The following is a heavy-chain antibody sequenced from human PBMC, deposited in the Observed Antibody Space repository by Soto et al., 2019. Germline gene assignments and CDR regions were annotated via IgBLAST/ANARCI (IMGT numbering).Heavy chain of an antibody. CDR1: RFTFSDYY. CDR2: ISSGGGSI. D-gene: IGHD3-3*01. CDR3: ARLFYDAQIPIDS. Sequence: GASLKISCAASRFTFSDYYMSWIRQAPGKGLEWVAYISSGGGSIYYPDSMKGRFTISRANAKNSLYLHVHSLTAEDPAVSNSARLFYDAQIPIDSWGQGTLGT. J-gene: IGHJ4*02. V-gene: IGHV3-11*01.